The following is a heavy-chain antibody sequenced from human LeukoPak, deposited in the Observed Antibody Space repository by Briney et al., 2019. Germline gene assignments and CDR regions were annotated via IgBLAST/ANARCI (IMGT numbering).Heavy chain of an antibody. J-gene: IGHJ4*02. Sequence: GGSLRLSCAASGFTFSSYAMSWVRQAPGKGLEWVSAISGSGGSTYYADSVKGRFTISRDNSKNTLYLQMNSLRAEDTAIYYCAKTGTPWYYFDYWGQGTLVTVSS. CDR3: AKTGTPWYYFDY. CDR2: ISGSGGST. V-gene: IGHV3-23*01. CDR1: GFTFSSYA. D-gene: IGHD6-13*01.